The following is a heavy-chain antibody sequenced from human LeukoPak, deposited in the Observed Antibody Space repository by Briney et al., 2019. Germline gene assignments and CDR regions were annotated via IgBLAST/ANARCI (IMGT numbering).Heavy chain of an antibody. CDR1: CSFISNYY. J-gene: IGHJ4*02. V-gene: IGHV4-4*07. CDR2: IYTSSNT. D-gene: IGHD3-10*01. CDR3: PRVDSWFGIYYFDY. Sequence: SDTLSLTCTVSCSFISNYYWSLIRQPAGKGLELIMLIYTSSNTKYNPSLQSRVTISVDTSNNHSSLQLSCLTAADTAVYYSPRVDSWFGIYYFDYWGQGNLVTVSS.